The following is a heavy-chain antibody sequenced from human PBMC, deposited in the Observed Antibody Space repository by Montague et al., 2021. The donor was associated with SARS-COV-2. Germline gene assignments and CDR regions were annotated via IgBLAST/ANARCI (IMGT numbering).Heavy chain of an antibody. V-gene: IGHV4-34*01. CDR3: ARGHLGTTMVVVVMVGAQFPFDF. J-gene: IGHJ4*02. D-gene: IGHD3-22*01. CDR2: IDHRGTS. Sequence: SETLSLTCAVYGESFSSFHCTWIRKPPGKGLEWIGEIDHRGTSNYNPSLKSRVTISMDTSKNQFSLRLNSVTAADTGVYYCARGHLGTTMVVVVMVGAQFPFDFWGQGRLVTVSS. CDR1: GESFSSFH.